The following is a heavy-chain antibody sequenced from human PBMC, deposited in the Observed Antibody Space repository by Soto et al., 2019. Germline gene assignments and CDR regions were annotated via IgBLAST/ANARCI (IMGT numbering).Heavy chain of an antibody. J-gene: IGHJ4*02. V-gene: IGHV3-30*18. CDR3: AKARHGSGTYSYFDY. Sequence: QVQLVESGGGVVQPGRSLRRSCAASGFTFSSYAMHWVRQAPGNGLEWVAVIWYDGSNKNYADSVKGRFTISRDNSKNTRYLQMNSLRTEDTAVYYCAKARHGSGTYSYFDYWGQGILVTVSS. D-gene: IGHD3-10*01. CDR1: GFTFSSYA. CDR2: IWYDGSNK.